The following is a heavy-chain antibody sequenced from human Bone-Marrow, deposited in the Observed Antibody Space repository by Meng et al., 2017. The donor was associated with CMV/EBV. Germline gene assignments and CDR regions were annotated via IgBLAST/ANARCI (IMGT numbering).Heavy chain of an antibody. J-gene: IGHJ4*02. CDR2: IRYDGSNK. D-gene: IGHD2-15*01. CDR3: AKGVTAGGTYFFDY. V-gene: IGHV3-30*02. Sequence: GRSLRLSCAASGFIFTSSGMHWVRQTPGKGLEWVAFIRYDGSNKYYPDSVKGRFTISRDNSKSTLYLQMDGLRAEDTAVYFCAKGVTAGGTYFFDYWGQGTLVTVSS. CDR1: GFIFTSSG.